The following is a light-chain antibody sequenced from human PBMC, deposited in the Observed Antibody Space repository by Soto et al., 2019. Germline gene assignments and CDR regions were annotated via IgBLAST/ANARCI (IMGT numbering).Light chain of an antibody. CDR3: QQYGSSPPT. CDR2: GAS. J-gene: IGKJ1*01. Sequence: EIVMTQSPATLSVSPGERATLSCRASQSVSSNLAWYQQKPGQGPRLLIYGASSRATGTPGRFSGSGSGTDFTLTINRLEPEDFALYYCQQYGSSPPTFGQGTKVDIK. V-gene: IGKV3-20*01. CDR1: QSVSSN.